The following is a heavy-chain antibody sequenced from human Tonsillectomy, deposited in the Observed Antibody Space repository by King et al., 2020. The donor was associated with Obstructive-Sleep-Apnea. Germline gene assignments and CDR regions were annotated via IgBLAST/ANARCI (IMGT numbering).Heavy chain of an antibody. CDR2: IYYRGST. V-gene: IGHV4-39*01. J-gene: IGHJ3*02. CDR1: GGSISSSSYY. CDR3: ARYPVLGSVPLGAFDI. Sequence: QLQESGPGLVKPSETLSLTCTVSGGSISSSSYYWGWIRQPPGKGLEWIGSIYYRGSTYYNPSLKSRVTISVDTSKNQFSLKLSSVTAADPSVYYCARYPVLGSVPLGAFDIWGQGTMVTVSS. D-gene: IGHD6-19*01.